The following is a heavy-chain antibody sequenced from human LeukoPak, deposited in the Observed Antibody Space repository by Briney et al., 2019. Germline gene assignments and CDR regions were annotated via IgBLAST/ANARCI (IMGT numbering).Heavy chain of an antibody. D-gene: IGHD2-15*01. CDR3: AVTIKDIVVVVATYGMDV. CDR2: IIPTFGTV. J-gene: IGHJ6*02. CDR1: GGTFSRYA. V-gene: IGHV1-69*13. Sequence: SVKVSCKASGGTFSRYAISWVRQAPGQGLEWMGGIIPTFGTVNYAQKFQGRDTITADESTSTAYMELSSLRSEDTAVYYCAVTIKDIVVVVATYGMDVWGQGTTVTVSS.